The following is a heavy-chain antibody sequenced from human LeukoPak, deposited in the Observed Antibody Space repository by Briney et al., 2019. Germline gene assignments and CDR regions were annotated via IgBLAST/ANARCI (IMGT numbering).Heavy chain of an antibody. CDR3: ARGLQRPPYDILTGYFLDY. D-gene: IGHD3-9*01. J-gene: IGHJ4*02. CDR1: GFTFSSFG. CDR2: TWYDGSKE. Sequence: PGGSLRLSCAASGFTFSSFGMHWVPQAPGKGLEWVAVTWYDGSKEYYADSVKGRFTISRDNTKNTLYLQMNSLRAEDTAVYYCARGLQRPPYDILTGYFLDYWGQGTLVTVSS. V-gene: IGHV3-33*01.